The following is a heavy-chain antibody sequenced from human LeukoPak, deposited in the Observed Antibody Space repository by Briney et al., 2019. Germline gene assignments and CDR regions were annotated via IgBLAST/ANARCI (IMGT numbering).Heavy chain of an antibody. D-gene: IGHD3-3*02. CDR1: GYTFTGFY. CDR3: ARNNTFLGLDY. Sequence: ASVKVSCKASGYTFTGFYMHWVRQAPGQGLEWMGWINPNGGFTHFAQKFKGRVTMTRDTSSSTAYMDLSRLRSDDTAVYFCARNNTFLGLDYWGQGTLVTVSS. CDR2: INPNGGFT. V-gene: IGHV1-2*02. J-gene: IGHJ4*02.